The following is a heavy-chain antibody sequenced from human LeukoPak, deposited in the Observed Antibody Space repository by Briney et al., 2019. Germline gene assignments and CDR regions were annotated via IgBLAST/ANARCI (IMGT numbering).Heavy chain of an antibody. Sequence: PGGSLRLSCAASGFTFSSYSMNWVRQAPGNGLEWVSSISSSSSYIYYADSVKGRFTISRDNAKNSLYLQMNSLRAEDTAVYYCARALSSRNYIDYWGQGTLVTVSS. J-gene: IGHJ4*02. CDR3: ARALSSRNYIDY. CDR1: GFTFSSYS. D-gene: IGHD2-15*01. CDR2: ISSSSSYI. V-gene: IGHV3-21*01.